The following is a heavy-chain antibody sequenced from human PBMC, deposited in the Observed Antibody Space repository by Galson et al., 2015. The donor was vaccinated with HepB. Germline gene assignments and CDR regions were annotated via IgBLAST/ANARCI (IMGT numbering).Heavy chain of an antibody. J-gene: IGHJ4*02. Sequence: QSGAEVKKPGESLKISCKGSGYSFTSYWIGWVRQMPGKGLEWMGIIYPGDSDTRYSPSFQGQVTISADKSISTAYLQWSSLKASDAAMYYCARQGGCSGGSCYSFDYWGQGTLVTVSS. CDR1: GYSFTSYW. V-gene: IGHV5-51*01. CDR3: ARQGGCSGGSCYSFDY. CDR2: IYPGDSDT. D-gene: IGHD2-15*01.